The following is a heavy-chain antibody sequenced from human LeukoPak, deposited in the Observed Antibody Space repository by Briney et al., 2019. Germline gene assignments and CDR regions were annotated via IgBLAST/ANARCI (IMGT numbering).Heavy chain of an antibody. V-gene: IGHV4-59*12. CDR3: ARRPVEYNAFDI. Sequence: PSEILSLTCTGSGVSISSYYWSWIRQPPGKGLEWIGYIYYSGSTNYNPSLKSRVTISVDTSKNQFSLKLSSVTAADTAPYCCARRPVEYNAFDIWGQGTMVTVSS. D-gene: IGHD5-24*01. CDR2: IYYSGST. CDR1: GVSISSYY. J-gene: IGHJ3*02.